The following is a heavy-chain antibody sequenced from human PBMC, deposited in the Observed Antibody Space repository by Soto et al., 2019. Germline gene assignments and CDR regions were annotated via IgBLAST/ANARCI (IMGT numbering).Heavy chain of an antibody. CDR1: GGSISSYY. J-gene: IGHJ6*01. CDR3: AIVQSTSWGYYYAVDV. CDR2: ISYSGST. D-gene: IGHD2-2*01. V-gene: IGHV4-59*01. Sequence: QVQLQESGPGLVKPSETLSLTCRISGGSISSYYWNWIRQAPGKGLEWIGFISYSGSTNYNPALTSRVTISVDTSKDQISLRLNSVTAADTAVYYCAIVQSTSWGYYYAVDVWGQGTTVTVSS.